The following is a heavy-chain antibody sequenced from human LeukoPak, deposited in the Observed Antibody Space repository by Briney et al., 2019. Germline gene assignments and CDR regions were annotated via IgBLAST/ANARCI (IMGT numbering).Heavy chain of an antibody. Sequence: SETLPLTRTVSGGSISSSSDYWGRIRQPPGKGLEWIGSIYYSGSTYYNPSLKSRVTISVDTSKNQFSLKLSSVTAADTAVYYCASRSMATLGYWGQGTLVTVSS. CDR3: ASRSMATLGY. J-gene: IGHJ4*02. D-gene: IGHD5-24*01. CDR1: GGSISSSSDY. V-gene: IGHV4-39*01. CDR2: IYYSGST.